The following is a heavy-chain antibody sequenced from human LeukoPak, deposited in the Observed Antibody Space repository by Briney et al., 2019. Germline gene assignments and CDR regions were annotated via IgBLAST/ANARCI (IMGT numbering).Heavy chain of an antibody. V-gene: IGHV4-59*08. CDR2: IYYSGST. J-gene: IGHJ6*02. D-gene: IGHD3-10*01. Sequence: PSETLSLTCTVSGGSISSYYWSWIRQPPGKGLEWIGYIYYSGSTNYNPSLKSRVTISVDTSKNQFSLKLSSVTAADTAVYYCARLGVFVTMVRGVTDNYYGMDVWGQGTTVTVSS. CDR1: GGSISSYY. CDR3: ARLGVFVTMVRGVTDNYYGMDV.